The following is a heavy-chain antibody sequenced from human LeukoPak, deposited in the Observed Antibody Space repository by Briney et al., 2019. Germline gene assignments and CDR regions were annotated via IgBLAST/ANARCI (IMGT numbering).Heavy chain of an antibody. CDR1: GFTFSSYA. Sequence: GVSLRLSCAASGFTFSSYAMSWVRQAPGKGLEWVSAISGSGGSTYYADSVKGRFTISRDNSKNTLYLQMNSLRAEDTAVYYCAKGLWMLMGYFDYWGQGTLVTVSS. J-gene: IGHJ4*02. CDR3: AKGLWMLMGYFDY. CDR2: ISGSGGST. V-gene: IGHV3-23*01. D-gene: IGHD2-2*03.